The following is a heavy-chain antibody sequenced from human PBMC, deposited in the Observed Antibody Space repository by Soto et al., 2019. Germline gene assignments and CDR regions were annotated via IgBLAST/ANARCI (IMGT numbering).Heavy chain of an antibody. CDR2: IVSVFGRP. V-gene: IGHV1-69*13. D-gene: IGHD5-12*01. Sequence: SVKVSCKASGGSFSNFGISWVRQAPGQGLEWMGGIVSVFGRPNYAQRFRGRLTITADESTSTGYMELISLGSDDTAVYYCAREGSGYNFWGQGTQVTVSS. CDR1: GGSFSNFG. CDR3: AREGSGYNF. J-gene: IGHJ4*02.